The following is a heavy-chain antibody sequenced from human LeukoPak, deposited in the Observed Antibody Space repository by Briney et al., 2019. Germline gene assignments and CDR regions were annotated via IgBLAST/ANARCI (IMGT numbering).Heavy chain of an antibody. CDR1: GFTFSSYA. J-gene: IGHJ4*02. CDR3: AKDYYDSSGYYVSY. Sequence: GGSLRLSCAASGFTFSSYAMSWVRQAPGKGLEWVSTISGSGGSTYYADSVKGRFTISRDNSKNTLYLQMNSLRAEDTAVYYCAKDYYDSSGYYVSYWGQGTLVTVSS. CDR2: ISGSGGST. D-gene: IGHD3-22*01. V-gene: IGHV3-23*01.